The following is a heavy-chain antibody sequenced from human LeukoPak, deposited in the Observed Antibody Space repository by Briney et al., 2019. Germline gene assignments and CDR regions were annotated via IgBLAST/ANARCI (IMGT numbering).Heavy chain of an antibody. CDR2: INPNSGGT. CDR3: ASGNFWSGFSFDY. D-gene: IGHD3-3*01. CDR1: GYTFTGYY. J-gene: IGHJ4*02. Sequence: ASVKVSCKASGYTFTGYYIHWVRQAPGQGLEWMGWINPNSGGTNYAQKFQGRVTMTRDTSISTAYMELSRLRSDDTAVYYCASGNFWSGFSFDYWGQGTLVTVSS. V-gene: IGHV1-2*02.